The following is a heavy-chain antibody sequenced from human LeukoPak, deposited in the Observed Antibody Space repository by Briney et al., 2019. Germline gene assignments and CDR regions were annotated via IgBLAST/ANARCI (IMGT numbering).Heavy chain of an antibody. CDR2: IYYSGST. D-gene: IGHD3-3*01. Sequence: PSETLSLTCTVSGGSISSSSYYWGWIRQPPGKGLEWIGSIYYSGSTYYNPSLKSRVTMSVDTSKNQFSLKLSSVTAADTAVYYCARHRAIFGVVIHYPSDAFDIWGQGTMVTVSS. CDR1: GGSISSSSYY. V-gene: IGHV4-39*01. CDR3: ARHRAIFGVVIHYPSDAFDI. J-gene: IGHJ3*02.